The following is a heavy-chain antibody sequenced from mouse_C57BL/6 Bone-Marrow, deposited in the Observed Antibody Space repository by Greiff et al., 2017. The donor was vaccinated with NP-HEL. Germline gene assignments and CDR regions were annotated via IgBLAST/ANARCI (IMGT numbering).Heavy chain of an antibody. CDR3: ARDDYGSSYVN. D-gene: IGHD1-1*01. V-gene: IGHV1-76*01. CDR1: GYTFTDYY. Sequence: VQLQQSGAELVRPGASVKLSCKASGYTFTDYYINWVKQRHGQGLEWIARIYPGSGTTYYNEKFKGKATLTAEKSSSTSYMQLSSLTSGDSAVYFCARDDYGSSYVNWGQGTTLTVSS. J-gene: IGHJ2*01. CDR2: IYPGSGTT.